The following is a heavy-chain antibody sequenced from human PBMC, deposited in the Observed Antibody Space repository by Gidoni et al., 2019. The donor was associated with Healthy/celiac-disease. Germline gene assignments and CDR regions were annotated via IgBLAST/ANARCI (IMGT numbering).Heavy chain of an antibody. CDR3: ARHRGDYDNWFDP. CDR2: IYYSGST. D-gene: IGHD4-17*01. V-gene: IGHV4-39*01. J-gene: IGHJ5*02. Sequence: QLQLQESGPGLVKPSETLSLTCTVSGGSIRSSSYYWGWIRQPPGKGLEWIGSIYYSGSTYYNPSLKSRVTISVDTSKNQFSLKLSSVTAADTAVYYCARHRGDYDNWFDPWGQGTLVTVSS. CDR1: GGSIRSSSYY.